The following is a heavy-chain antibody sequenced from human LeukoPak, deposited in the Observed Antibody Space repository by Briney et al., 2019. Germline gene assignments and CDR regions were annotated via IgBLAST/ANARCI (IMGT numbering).Heavy chain of an antibody. CDR1: GLTFSDYY. Sequence: GGSLRLSCAASGLTFSDYYMMWIRQAPGKGLEWASYISSSGSTIYYADSVKGRFTISRDNAKNSLCLQMNSLRAEDTAVYYCARGGHRDAFDIWGQGTMVTVSS. CDR3: ARGGHRDAFDI. CDR2: ISSSGSTI. J-gene: IGHJ3*02. V-gene: IGHV3-11*01.